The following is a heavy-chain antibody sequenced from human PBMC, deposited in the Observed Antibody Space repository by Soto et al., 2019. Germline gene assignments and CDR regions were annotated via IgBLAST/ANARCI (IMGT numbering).Heavy chain of an antibody. J-gene: IGHJ6*02. CDR3: ARPRLVPDSYYYGMDV. CDR2: ISSSSSYI. Sequence: PGGSLRLSCAASGFTFSSYSMNWVRQAPGKGLEWVSSISSSSSYIYYADSVKGRFTISRDNAKNSLYLQMNSLRAEDTAVYYCARPRLVPDSYYYGMDVWGQGTTVTVSS. D-gene: IGHD6-19*01. CDR1: GFTFSSYS. V-gene: IGHV3-21*01.